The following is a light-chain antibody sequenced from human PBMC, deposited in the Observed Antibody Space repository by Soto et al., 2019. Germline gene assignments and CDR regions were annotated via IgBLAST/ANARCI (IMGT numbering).Light chain of an antibody. CDR3: ATWDSSLTGEV. V-gene: IGLV1-51*01. CDR1: SFNIGNNY. CDR2: DSN. Sequence: QSVLTQPPSVSAAPGQTVTISCSGSSFNIGNNYVSWFQQLPGPAPKLLIYDSNKRPSGIPDRFSGSKSGTSATLDITGLQTGDEADYYCATWDSSLTGEVFGGGTKLTVL. J-gene: IGLJ2*01.